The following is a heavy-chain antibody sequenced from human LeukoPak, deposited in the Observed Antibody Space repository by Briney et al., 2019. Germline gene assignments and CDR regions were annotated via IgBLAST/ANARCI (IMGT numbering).Heavy chain of an antibody. D-gene: IGHD4-17*01. Sequence: SGGSLRLSCAASGFTFSSYAMSWVRQAPGKGLEWVSAISGSGGSTYYADSVKGRFTISRDNSKNTLYLQMNSLRAEDTAVYYCAKGICGDSSYYFDYWGQGTLVTVSS. V-gene: IGHV3-23*01. J-gene: IGHJ4*02. CDR1: GFTFSSYA. CDR3: AKGICGDSSYYFDY. CDR2: ISGSGGST.